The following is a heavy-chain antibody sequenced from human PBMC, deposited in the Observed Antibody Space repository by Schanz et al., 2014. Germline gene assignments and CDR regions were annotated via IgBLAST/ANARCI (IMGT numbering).Heavy chain of an antibody. D-gene: IGHD1-1*01. V-gene: IGHV4-61*02. CDR3: ARDTTWRLDL. Sequence: QVQLQESGPGLVKPSQTLSLTCTVSGGSIRSGTYYWSWIRQPAGKALEWVGRVFPNGITNYNPSLKSRVPKSLDTPKTQFSLPLTSLTAADTAVYYCARDTTWRLDLWGRGTLVTVSS. J-gene: IGHJ2*01. CDR1: GGSIRSGTYY. CDR2: VFPNGIT.